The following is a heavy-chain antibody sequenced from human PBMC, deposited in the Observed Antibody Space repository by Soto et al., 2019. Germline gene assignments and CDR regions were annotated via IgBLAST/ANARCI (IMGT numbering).Heavy chain of an antibody. CDR1: GGSMSRRNYY. CDR2: IYYSGTT. Sequence: SGSLALTCAVCGGSMSRRNYYGGWIRQPPGKGLEWIGSIYYSGTTYYNPSLKSRVTISVDTSKNQFSLKLSSVTAADTSVYYCAIHGEGWLQSRARGYFDYWGQATQVTVSS. D-gene: IGHD5-12*01. V-gene: IGHV4-39*01. CDR3: AIHGEGWLQSRARGYFDY. J-gene: IGHJ4*02.